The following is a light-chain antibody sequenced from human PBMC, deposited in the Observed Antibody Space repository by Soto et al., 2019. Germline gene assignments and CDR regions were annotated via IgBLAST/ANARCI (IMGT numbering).Light chain of an antibody. J-gene: IGKJ4*01. CDR2: DAS. Sequence: EIVFTQSPSTLSLSPGERATLSCRASQSVSSYLAWYQQKPGQAPRLLIYDASNRATGIPARFSGSGSGTDFTLTISSLEPEDFAVYYCQQRSYWLTFGEGTKVDIK. CDR3: QQRSYWLT. V-gene: IGKV3-11*01. CDR1: QSVSSY.